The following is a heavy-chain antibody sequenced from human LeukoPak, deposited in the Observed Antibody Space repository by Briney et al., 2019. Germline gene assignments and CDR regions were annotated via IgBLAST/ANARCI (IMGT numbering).Heavy chain of an antibody. CDR3: AREYYYDSSGYNSYFDY. Sequence: PGGSLRLSCAASGFTVSSNYMSWVRQAPGKGLEWVSVIYSGGSTYYAGSVKGRFTISRDNSKNTLYLQMNSLRAEDTAVYYCAREYYYDSSGYNSYFDYWGQGTLVTVSS. V-gene: IGHV3-53*01. J-gene: IGHJ4*02. CDR2: IYSGGST. D-gene: IGHD3-22*01. CDR1: GFTVSSNY.